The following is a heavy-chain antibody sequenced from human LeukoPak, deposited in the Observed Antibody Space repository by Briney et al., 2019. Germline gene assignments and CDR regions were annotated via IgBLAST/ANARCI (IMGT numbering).Heavy chain of an antibody. J-gene: IGHJ4*02. Sequence: GGSLRLSCAASGFTFSSYAMHWVRQAPGKGLEWVAVISYDGSNKYYADSVKGRFTISRDNSKNTLYLQMNSLRAEDTALYYCAKDISSGSYRLLAVFDYWGQGTLVTVSS. V-gene: IGHV3-30*04. D-gene: IGHD1-26*01. CDR2: ISYDGSNK. CDR3: AKDISSGSYRLLAVFDY. CDR1: GFTFSSYA.